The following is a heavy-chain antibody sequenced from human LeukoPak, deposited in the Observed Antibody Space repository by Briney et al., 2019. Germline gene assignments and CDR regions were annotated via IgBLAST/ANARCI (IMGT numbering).Heavy chain of an antibody. Sequence: ASVKVSCKASGYTFTSYGISWVRQAPGQGLQWMGWIGPFNDHTNYAQNFQGRVTMTTDTSTSTAYMELKSLTSHDTAIYYCARAIRYDRLTAFDSWGQGTLVTVSS. D-gene: IGHD3-9*01. V-gene: IGHV1-18*01. CDR1: GYTFTSYG. J-gene: IGHJ4*02. CDR2: IGPFNDHT. CDR3: ARAIRYDRLTAFDS.